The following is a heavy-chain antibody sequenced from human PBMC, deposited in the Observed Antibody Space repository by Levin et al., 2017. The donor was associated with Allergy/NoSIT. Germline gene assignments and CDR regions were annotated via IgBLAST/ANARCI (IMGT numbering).Heavy chain of an antibody. CDR2: ISFDGSHQ. D-gene: IGHD2-21*01. V-gene: IGHV3-30*03. CDR3: ARVAPRIAYIDV. Sequence: GGSLRLSCAASGFTFRSYGIHWVRQAPGKGLEWVAVISFDGSHQHYADSVKGRFTISRDNSKNTMYLQMNSLRPEDTAVYCCARVAPRIAYIDVWGQGTTVTVS. J-gene: IGHJ6*02. CDR1: GFTFRSYG.